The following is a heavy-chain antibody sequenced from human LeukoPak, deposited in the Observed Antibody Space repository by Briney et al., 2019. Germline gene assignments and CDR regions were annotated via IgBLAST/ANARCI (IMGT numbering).Heavy chain of an antibody. D-gene: IGHD5-18*01. J-gene: IGHJ3*02. Sequence: GGSLRLSCAASGFTFSSYAMSWVRQAPGKGLEWVSAISGSGGSTYYADSVKGRFTISRGNSKNTLYLQMNSLRAEDTAVYYCAKASTQLWPLHDAFDIWGQGTMVTVSS. CDR2: ISGSGGST. CDR1: GFTFSSYA. V-gene: IGHV3-23*01. CDR3: AKASTQLWPLHDAFDI.